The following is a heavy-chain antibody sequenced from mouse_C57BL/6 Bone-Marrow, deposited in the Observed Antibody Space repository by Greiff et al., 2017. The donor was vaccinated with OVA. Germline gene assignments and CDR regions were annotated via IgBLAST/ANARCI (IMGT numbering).Heavy chain of an antibody. CDR1: GFTFSDYY. V-gene: IGHV5-12*01. Sequence: EVNVVGSGGGLVQPGGSLKLSCAASGFTFSDYYMYWVRQTPEKRLEWVAYISNGGGSTYYPDTVKGRFTISRDNAKNTLYLQMSRLKSEDTAMYYCARDWAMDYWGQGTSVTVSS. CDR2: ISNGGGST. CDR3: ARDWAMDY. J-gene: IGHJ4*01. D-gene: IGHD4-1*01.